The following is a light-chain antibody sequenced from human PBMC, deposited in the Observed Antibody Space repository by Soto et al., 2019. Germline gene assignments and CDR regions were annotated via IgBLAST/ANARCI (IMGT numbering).Light chain of an antibody. CDR3: SSYTSSSTLYV. Sequence: QSVLTQPASVSGSPGQSITIACTGTSNDVGDYNYVSWYQHHPGKAPKLLIFEVSNRPSGVSYRFSGSKFGNTASLTISGLQAEDEADYYCSSYTSSSTLYVFGTGTKVTVL. J-gene: IGLJ1*01. CDR2: EVS. CDR1: SNDVGDYNY. V-gene: IGLV2-14*01.